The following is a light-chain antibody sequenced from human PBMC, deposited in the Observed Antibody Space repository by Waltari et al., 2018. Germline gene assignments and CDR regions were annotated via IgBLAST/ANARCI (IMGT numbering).Light chain of an antibody. Sequence: EIVMTQSPATLSVSPGERATLSCRASQSISTNLAWYQQKPGQAPRLLIYDASARATGIPARFSGSGSGTECTLSISGLQSEDFAVYYCQQYNRWPETFGQGTKVEI. CDR1: QSISTN. CDR2: DAS. CDR3: QQYNRWPET. V-gene: IGKV3-15*01. J-gene: IGKJ1*01.